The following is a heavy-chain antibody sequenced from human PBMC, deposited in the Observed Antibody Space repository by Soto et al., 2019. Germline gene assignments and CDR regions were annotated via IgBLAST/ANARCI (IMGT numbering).Heavy chain of an antibody. D-gene: IGHD6-19*01. CDR1: GFTFSSYA. J-gene: IGHJ3*02. CDR2: ISGSGGST. V-gene: IGHV3-23*01. CDR3: AKPRHLQGYSSGPADAFDI. Sequence: EVQLLESGGGLVQPGGSLRLSCAASGFTFSSYAMSWVRQAPGKGMEWVSAISGSGGSTYYADSVTGRFTISRDNSKHTLYLQINSLRAEDTAVYYCAKPRHLQGYSSGPADAFDIWGQGTIVTVSS.